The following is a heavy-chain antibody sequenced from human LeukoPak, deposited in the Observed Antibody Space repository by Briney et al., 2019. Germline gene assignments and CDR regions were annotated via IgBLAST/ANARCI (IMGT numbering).Heavy chain of an antibody. Sequence: GASVKVSCKASGYTFTAYYMHWVRQAPGQGLEWMGWINPNSGGTNYAQKFQGRVTMTRDTSISTAYMELGRLKSDDTAVYYCARQRRFGELLPTDWGQGTLVTVSS. V-gene: IGHV1-2*02. J-gene: IGHJ4*02. D-gene: IGHD3-10*01. CDR1: GYTFTAYY. CDR2: INPNSGGT. CDR3: ARQRRFGELLPTD.